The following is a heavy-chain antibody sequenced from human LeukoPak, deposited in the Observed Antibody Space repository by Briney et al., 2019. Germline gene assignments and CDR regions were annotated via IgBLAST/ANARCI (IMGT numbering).Heavy chain of an antibody. Sequence: IPIFGTANYAQKFQGRVTITTDESTSTAYMELSSLRSEDTAVYYCARVDYYDSSGYSEIDYWGQGTLVTVSS. D-gene: IGHD3-22*01. CDR2: IPIFGTA. CDR3: ARVDYYDSSGYSEIDY. J-gene: IGHJ4*02. V-gene: IGHV1-69*05.